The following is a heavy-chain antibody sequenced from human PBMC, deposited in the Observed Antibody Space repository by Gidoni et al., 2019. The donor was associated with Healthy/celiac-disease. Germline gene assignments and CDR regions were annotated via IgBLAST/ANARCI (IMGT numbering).Heavy chain of an antibody. CDR1: GGSISSSSYY. J-gene: IGHJ4*02. CDR2: IYYSGST. D-gene: IGHD6-13*01. Sequence: QLQLQESGPGLVKPSETLSLTCTVSGGSISSSSYYWGWIRQPPGKGLEWIGSIYYSGSTYYNPSLKSRVTISVDTSKNQFSLKLSSVTAADTAVYYCARHGAGYSSSWYEFPFLEWGQGTLVTVSS. CDR3: ARHGAGYSSSWYEFPFLE. V-gene: IGHV4-39*01.